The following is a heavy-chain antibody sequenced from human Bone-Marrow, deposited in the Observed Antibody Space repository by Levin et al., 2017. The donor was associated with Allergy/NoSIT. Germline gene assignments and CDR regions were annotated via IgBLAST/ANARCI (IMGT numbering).Heavy chain of an antibody. J-gene: IGHJ4*02. CDR2: ISFNSDDI. CDR1: GFTFNTYA. Sequence: PGGSLRLSCAASGFTFNTYAMHWVRHAPGKGLEWVSGISFNSDDIAYADSVKGRFTVSRDNAKNSLYLQMTGLRVDDTALYFCARGYCHDRGSWNSWGQGTVVTVSS. CDR3: ARGYCHDRGSWNS. V-gene: IGHV3-9*01. D-gene: IGHD2-21*01.